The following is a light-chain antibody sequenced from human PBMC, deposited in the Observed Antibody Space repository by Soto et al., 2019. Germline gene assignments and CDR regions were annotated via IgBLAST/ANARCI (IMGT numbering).Light chain of an antibody. CDR1: KLGDKY. CDR3: QAWDSSTVV. Sequence: SYELTQPPSVSVSPGQTASITCSGDKLGDKYACWYQQKPGQSPVPVIYQDSKRTSGIPERFSGSNSANTATLTISGTQAMDEADYYCQAWDSSTVVFGGGTKLTVL. J-gene: IGLJ2*01. V-gene: IGLV3-1*01. CDR2: QDS.